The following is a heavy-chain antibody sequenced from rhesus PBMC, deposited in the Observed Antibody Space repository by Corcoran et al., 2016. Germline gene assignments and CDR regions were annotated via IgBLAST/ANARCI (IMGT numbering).Heavy chain of an antibody. J-gene: IGHJ4*01. D-gene: IGHD6S26*01. CDR3: ARSSGWSQSWDY. V-gene: IGHV4-80*01. Sequence: QVQLQESGPGLVKPSETLSLTCAVSGGSFSSYWWSWIRQPPGKGLEWIGEINGNSGSTNYNPSLKSRVTMSKDASKNQCSLKLSSVTAADTAVYYCARSSGWSQSWDYWGQGVLVTVSS. CDR2: INGNSGST. CDR1: GGSFSSYW.